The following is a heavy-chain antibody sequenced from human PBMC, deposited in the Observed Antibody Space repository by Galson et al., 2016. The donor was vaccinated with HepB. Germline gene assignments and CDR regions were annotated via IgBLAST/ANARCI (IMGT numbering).Heavy chain of an antibody. CDR3: AKERGSRITMVRGVLDAFDI. CDR2: IRGSGGGI. CDR1: GFTFTFYA. J-gene: IGHJ3*02. D-gene: IGHD3-10*01. V-gene: IGHV3-23*01. Sequence: SLRLSCAASGFTFTFYAMTWVRQAPGKGLEWVSSIRGSGGGIDYADSVKGRFTISRDNSKNTLYLQMSSLRAEDTALYYCAKERGSRITMVRGVLDAFDIWGQGTMVTVSS.